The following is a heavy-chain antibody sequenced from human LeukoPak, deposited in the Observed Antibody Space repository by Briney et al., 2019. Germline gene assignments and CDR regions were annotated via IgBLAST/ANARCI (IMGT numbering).Heavy chain of an antibody. J-gene: IGHJ4*02. V-gene: IGHV3-48*01. CDR2: ISSGSGGII. D-gene: IGHD3-10*01. CDR1: GLTFTTSA. CDR3: AREEFPN. Sequence: GGSLRLSCTVSGLTFTTSAMKRLRQAPGKGLEWVAFISSGSGGIIHYAGSVKGRFTISRDNAKDSLYLEMTNLRVDDTAVYYCAREEFPNWGQGTLVTVSS.